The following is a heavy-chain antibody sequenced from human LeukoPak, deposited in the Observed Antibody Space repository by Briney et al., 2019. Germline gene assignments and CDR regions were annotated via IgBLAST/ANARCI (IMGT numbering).Heavy chain of an antibody. V-gene: IGHV3-11*04. CDR1: GFTFSDYY. D-gene: IGHD3-3*01. CDR2: ISTSGSTI. CDR3: ARDSDYDFWSGYYYFDY. Sequence: GGSLRLSCAASGFTFSDYYMNWIRQPPGKGLEWVSYISTSGSTISYADSVKGRFTISRDNAKNSLYLQMNSLRAEDTAVYYCARDSDYDFWSGYYYFDYWGQGTLVTVSS. J-gene: IGHJ4*02.